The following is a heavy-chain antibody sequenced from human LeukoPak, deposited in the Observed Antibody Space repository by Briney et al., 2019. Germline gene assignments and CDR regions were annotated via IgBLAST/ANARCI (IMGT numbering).Heavy chain of an antibody. D-gene: IGHD1-26*01. V-gene: IGHV3-9*01. Sequence: GGSLRLSCAASGFTFDDYAMHWVRQAPGKGLEWVSGISWNSGSIGYADSVKGRFTISRDNAKNSLYLQMNSLRAEDTALYYCARETRGSYSLDYWGQGTLVTVSS. CDR1: GFTFDDYA. J-gene: IGHJ4*02. CDR2: ISWNSGSI. CDR3: ARETRGSYSLDY.